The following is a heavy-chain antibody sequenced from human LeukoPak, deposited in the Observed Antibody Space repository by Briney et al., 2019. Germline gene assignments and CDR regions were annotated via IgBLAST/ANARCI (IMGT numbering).Heavy chain of an antibody. J-gene: IGHJ5*02. V-gene: IGHV4-34*01. CDR2: INHSGST. Sequence: SETLSLTCAVYGGSFSGCYWSWIRQPPGKALEWIGEINHSGSTNYNPSLKSRVTISVDTSKNQFSLKLSSVTAADTAVYYCARGRITIFGVVTPRGSWFDPWGQGTLVTVSS. D-gene: IGHD3-3*01. CDR3: ARGRITIFGVVTPRGSWFDP. CDR1: GGSFSGCY.